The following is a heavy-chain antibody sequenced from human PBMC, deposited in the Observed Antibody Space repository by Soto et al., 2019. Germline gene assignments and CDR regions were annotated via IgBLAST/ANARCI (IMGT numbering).Heavy chain of an antibody. Sequence: GESLKISCKGSGYSFTSYWISWVRQMPGKGLEWMGRIDPSDSYTNYSPSFQGHVTISADKSISTAYLQWSSLKASDTAMYYCVRLTAAQGAYYYYGMDVWGQGTTVTVSS. V-gene: IGHV5-10-1*01. D-gene: IGHD2-15*01. CDR3: VRLTAAQGAYYYYGMDV. CDR2: IDPSDSYT. J-gene: IGHJ6*02. CDR1: GYSFTSYW.